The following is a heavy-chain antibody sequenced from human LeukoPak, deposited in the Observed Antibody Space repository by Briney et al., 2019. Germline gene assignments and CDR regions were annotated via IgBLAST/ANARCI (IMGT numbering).Heavy chain of an antibody. CDR3: ARGGSSSFNWFDP. V-gene: IGHV1-8*03. CDR2: MNPNSGDT. CDR1: GYTFTSYD. D-gene: IGHD6-13*01. J-gene: IGHJ5*02. Sequence: ASVKVSCKASGYTFTSYDINWVRQATGQGLEWMGWMNPNSGDTGYAQKFQGRVTITRNTSISTAYMELSSLRSEDTAVYYCARGGSSSFNWFDPWGQGTLVTVSS.